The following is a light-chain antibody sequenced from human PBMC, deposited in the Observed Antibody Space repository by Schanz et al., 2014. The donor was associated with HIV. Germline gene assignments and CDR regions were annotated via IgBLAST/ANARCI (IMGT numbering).Light chain of an antibody. J-gene: IGKJ4*01. CDR2: GAS. CDR3: QYFGNSGGT. V-gene: IGKV3-20*01. Sequence: EIVMTQSPATLSVSPGERATLSCRASQTVSSNSLAWYQQKPGQSPRLLIYGASTRATAIPDRFSGSGSGTDFSLTISRLEPEDFAVYFCQYFGNSGGTFGGGTKVEIK. CDR1: QTVSSNS.